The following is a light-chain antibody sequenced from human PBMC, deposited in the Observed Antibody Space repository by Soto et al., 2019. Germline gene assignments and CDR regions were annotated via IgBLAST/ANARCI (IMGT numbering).Light chain of an antibody. Sequence: DIQMTQSPSSLSAAVGDRVTITCRASQTISNYLNWYQHKPGKAPKLLIYAASNLQSGVPSRFSGSGSGTDFTLTISSLQPEDFATYYCQQRSSNTRTFGPGTKVDIK. J-gene: IGKJ2*02. CDR2: AAS. V-gene: IGKV1-39*01. CDR3: QQRSSNTRT. CDR1: QTISNY.